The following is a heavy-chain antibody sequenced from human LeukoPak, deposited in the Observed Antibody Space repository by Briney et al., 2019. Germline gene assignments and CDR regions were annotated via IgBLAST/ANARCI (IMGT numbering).Heavy chain of an antibody. CDR1: GFTFSYHW. V-gene: IGHV3-7*01. CDR3: AKGDSSGYYPYYFDY. J-gene: IGHJ4*02. Sequence: GGSLRLSCAASGFTFSYHWMTWVRQAPGKGLEWVANIKNDGAVKNYVDSVKGRFTISRDNAKNSLYLQMNSLRAEDTAVYYCAKGDSSGYYPYYFDYWGQGTLVTVSS. D-gene: IGHD3-22*01. CDR2: IKNDGAVK.